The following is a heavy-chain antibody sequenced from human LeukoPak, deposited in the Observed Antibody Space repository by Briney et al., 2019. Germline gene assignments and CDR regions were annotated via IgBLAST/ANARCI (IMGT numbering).Heavy chain of an antibody. CDR1: GASISPYY. CDR2: LYPSGSS. Sequence: SETLSLTCTVSGASISPYYWNWIRQSAGKGLEWIGRLYPSGSSDYNPSLKSRVTISVDTSKNQFSLKLSSVTAADTAVYYCARHSQWLAPFDYWGQGTLVTVSS. J-gene: IGHJ4*02. CDR3: ARHSQWLAPFDY. V-gene: IGHV4-4*07. D-gene: IGHD6-19*01.